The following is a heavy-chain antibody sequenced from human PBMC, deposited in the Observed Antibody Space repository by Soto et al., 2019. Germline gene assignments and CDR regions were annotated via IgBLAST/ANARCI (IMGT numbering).Heavy chain of an antibody. CDR3: AKDSPNCSGGSCYPGYFQH. D-gene: IGHD2-15*01. CDR1: GFTFSSYG. Sequence: QVQLVESGGGVVQPGRSLRLSCAASGFTFSSYGMHWFRQAPGKGLEWVAVISYDGSNKYYADSVKGRFTISRDNSKNKLYLQMNSLRAEDTAVYYCAKDSPNCSGGSCYPGYFQHWGQGTLVTVSS. CDR2: ISYDGSNK. J-gene: IGHJ1*01. V-gene: IGHV3-30*18.